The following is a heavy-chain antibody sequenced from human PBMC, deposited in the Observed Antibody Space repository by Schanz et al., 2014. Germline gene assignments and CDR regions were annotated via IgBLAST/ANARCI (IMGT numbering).Heavy chain of an antibody. CDR1: GFTFSNYA. Sequence: EVQVVESGGGLVQPGGSLRLSCAASGFTFSNYAMNWVRQAPGKGLKWVSGIRGSGGSTYYADSVKGRFTISRDNSKNTLYLRMNSLRAEDTAVYYCAKEFSSSWWYGMDVWGRGTTVTVSS. V-gene: IGHV3-23*04. J-gene: IGHJ6*02. D-gene: IGHD6-13*01. CDR2: IRGSGGST. CDR3: AKEFSSSWWYGMDV.